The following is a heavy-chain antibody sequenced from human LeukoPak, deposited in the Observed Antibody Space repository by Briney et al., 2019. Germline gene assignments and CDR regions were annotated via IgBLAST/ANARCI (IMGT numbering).Heavy chain of an antibody. V-gene: IGHV3-23*01. CDR2: IDYSGDSP. CDR3: TRNSGWYGIS. D-gene: IGHD6-19*01. CDR1: GGSISSYY. J-gene: IGHJ4*02. Sequence: ETLSLTCTVSGGSISSYYWSWIRQAPGKGLEWVSSIDYSGDSPYYADSVKGRFTMSRDNSKNIVYLQLSTLRPEDTALYYCTRNSGWYGISWGQGTQVTVSS.